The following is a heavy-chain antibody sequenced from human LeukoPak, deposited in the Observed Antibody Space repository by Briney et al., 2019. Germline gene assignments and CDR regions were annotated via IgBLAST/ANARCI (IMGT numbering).Heavy chain of an antibody. V-gene: IGHV3-23*01. CDR1: GFTFSSYG. CDR2: ISGSGGST. CDR3: AKDMYDYVWGSYSVLDAFDI. Sequence: QPGGSLRLSCAASGFTFSSYGMSWVRQAPGKGLEWVSAISGSGGSTYYADSVKGRFTISRDNSKNTLYLQMNSLRAEDTAVYYCAKDMYDYVWGSYSVLDAFDIWGQGTMVTVSS. J-gene: IGHJ3*02. D-gene: IGHD3-16*01.